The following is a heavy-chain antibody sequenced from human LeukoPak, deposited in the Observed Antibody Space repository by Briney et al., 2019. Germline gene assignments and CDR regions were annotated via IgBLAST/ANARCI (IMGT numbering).Heavy chain of an antibody. CDR2: IYYSGST. J-gene: IGHJ4*02. CDR1: GFIFSDYY. Sequence: GSLRLSCAASGFIFSDYYMSWIRQPPGKGLEWIGYIYYSGSTNYNPSLKSRVTISVDKSKNQFSLKLSSVTAADTAVYYCARDAYDSSGYSFDYWGQGTLVTVSS. CDR3: ARDAYDSSGYSFDY. V-gene: IGHV4-59*12. D-gene: IGHD3-22*01.